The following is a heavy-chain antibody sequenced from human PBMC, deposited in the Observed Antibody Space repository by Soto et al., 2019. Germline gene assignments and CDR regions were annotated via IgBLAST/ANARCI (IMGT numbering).Heavy chain of an antibody. CDR2: ISGSGGST. CDR1: GFTFSSYA. Sequence: GGSLRLSCAASGFTFSSYAMSWVRQAPGKGLEWVSAISGSGGSTYYADSVKGRFTISRDNSKNTLYLQMNSLRAEDTAVYYCARNLDYDNLYYGMDVWGQGTTVTVSS. D-gene: IGHD3-9*01. J-gene: IGHJ6*02. CDR3: ARNLDYDNLYYGMDV. V-gene: IGHV3-23*01.